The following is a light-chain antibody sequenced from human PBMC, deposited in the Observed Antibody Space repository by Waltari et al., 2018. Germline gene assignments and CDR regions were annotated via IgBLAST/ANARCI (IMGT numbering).Light chain of an antibody. Sequence: ELVITQSPVTLSVSPGDSATLPCRASQSVNINLAWDQQKPDQAPRLLIDVADTRATSVPARFSGSGSETEFTLTINSLQSEDFAVYYCQQYNTWPLTFGGGTKVEIK. CDR2: VAD. CDR1: QSVNIN. J-gene: IGKJ4*01. V-gene: IGKV3-15*01. CDR3: QQYNTWPLT.